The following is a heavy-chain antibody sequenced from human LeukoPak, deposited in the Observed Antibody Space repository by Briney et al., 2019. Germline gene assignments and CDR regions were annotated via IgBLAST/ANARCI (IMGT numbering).Heavy chain of an antibody. CDR2: MNPNSGNT. D-gene: IGHD6-19*01. J-gene: IGHJ4*02. Sequence: GASVKVSCKASGYTFASYGISWVRQATGQGLEWMGWMNPNSGNTGYAQKFQGRVTMTRNTSISSAYMELSSLRSEDTAVYYCARVPLTPVAGTRGIDYWGQGTLVTVSS. CDR1: GYTFASYG. CDR3: ARVPLTPVAGTRGIDY. V-gene: IGHV1-8*02.